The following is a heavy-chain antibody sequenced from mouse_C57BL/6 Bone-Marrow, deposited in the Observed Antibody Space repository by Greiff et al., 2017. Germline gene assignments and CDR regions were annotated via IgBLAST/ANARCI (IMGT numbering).Heavy chain of an antibody. D-gene: IGHD2-5*01. CDR3: ARGPPYYSNYWYFDV. J-gene: IGHJ1*03. CDR1: GYTFTSYW. CDR2: IDPNSGGT. Sequence: QVQLKQSGAELVKPGASVKLSCKASGYTFTSYWMHWVKQRPGRGLEWIGRIDPNSGGTKYNEKFKSKATLTVDKPSSTAYMQLSSLTSEDSAVYYCARGPPYYSNYWYFDVWGTGTTVTVSS. V-gene: IGHV1-72*01.